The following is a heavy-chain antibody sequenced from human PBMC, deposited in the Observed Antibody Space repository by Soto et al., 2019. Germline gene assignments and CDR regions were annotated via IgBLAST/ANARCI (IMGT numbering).Heavy chain of an antibody. CDR1: GYTFTSYY. V-gene: IGHV1-46*01. Sequence: GASVKVSCKASGYTFTSYYMHWVRRAPGQGLEWMGIINPSGGSTSYAQKFQGRVTMTRDTSTSTVYMELSSLRSEDTAVYYCASSCSGGSCSNDAFDIWGQGTMVTVSS. D-gene: IGHD2-15*01. J-gene: IGHJ3*02. CDR3: ASSCSGGSCSNDAFDI. CDR2: INPSGGST.